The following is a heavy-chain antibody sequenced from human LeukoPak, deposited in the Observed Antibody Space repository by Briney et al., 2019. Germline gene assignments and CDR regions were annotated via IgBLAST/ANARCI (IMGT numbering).Heavy chain of an antibody. J-gene: IGHJ5*02. CDR2: IIPIFGTA. V-gene: IGHV1-69*05. CDR1: GCTFSSYA. D-gene: IGHD3/OR15-3a*01. Sequence: ASVTVSFKSSGCTFSSYAISWVRQAPGQGLEWMGGIIPIFGTANYAQKFQGRVTITTDESTSTAYMELSSMRSEDTAVYYCARVLDPYNWFDPWGQGTLVTVSS. CDR3: ARVLDPYNWFDP.